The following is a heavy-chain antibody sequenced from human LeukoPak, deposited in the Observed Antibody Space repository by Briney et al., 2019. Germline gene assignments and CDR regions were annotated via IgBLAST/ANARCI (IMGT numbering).Heavy chain of an antibody. CDR1: GFTFSSYG. CDR3: ARGGPVIAAAGTVDY. CDR2: IRHDESKT. J-gene: IGHJ4*02. Sequence: GGFLRLSCAASGFTFSSYGMHWVRQAPGEGLEWVAYIRHDESKTFYADSVKGRFTISRDNAKNSLYLQMNSLRAEDTAVYYCARGGPVIAAAGTVDYWGQGTLVTVSS. D-gene: IGHD6-13*01. V-gene: IGHV3-30*02.